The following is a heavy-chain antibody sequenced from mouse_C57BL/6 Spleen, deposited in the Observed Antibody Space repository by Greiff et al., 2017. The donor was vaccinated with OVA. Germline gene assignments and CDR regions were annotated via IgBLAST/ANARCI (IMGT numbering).Heavy chain of an antibody. CDR3: ARDMGILVVSPFSY. CDR2: ISDGGSYT. J-gene: IGHJ3*01. Sequence: EVQLVESGGGLVKPGGSLKLSCAASGFTFSSYAMSWVRQTPEKRLEWVATISDGGSYTYYPDNVKGRFTISRDNAKNNLYLQMSHLKSEDTAMYYCARDMGILVVSPFSYSGEKALGSVSA. V-gene: IGHV5-4*01. CDR1: GFTFSSYA. D-gene: IGHD1-1*01.